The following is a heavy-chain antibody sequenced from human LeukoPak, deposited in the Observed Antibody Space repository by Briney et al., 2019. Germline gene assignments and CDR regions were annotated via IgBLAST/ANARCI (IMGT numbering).Heavy chain of an antibody. CDR1: GDTFTDYY. CDR3: AKLQIPISGSSPPRDY. CDR2: VDPEDGET. V-gene: IGHV1-69-2*01. Sequence: ASVKVSCKVSGDTFTDYYMHWVQQAPGKGLEWMVLVDPEDGETIYAEKFQGRVTITADTSTDTAYMELSSLRSEDTAVYYCAKLQIPISGSSPPRDYWGQGTLVTVSS. J-gene: IGHJ4*02. D-gene: IGHD1-26*01.